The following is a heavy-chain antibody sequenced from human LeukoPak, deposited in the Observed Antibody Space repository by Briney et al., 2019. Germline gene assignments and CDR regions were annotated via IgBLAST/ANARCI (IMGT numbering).Heavy chain of an antibody. D-gene: IGHD3-22*01. CDR1: GGSISSYY. V-gene: IGHV4-59*06. Sequence: SETLSLTCTVSGGSISSYYWSWIRQHPGKGLEWIGYIYYSGSTYYNPSLKSRVTISVDTSKNQFSLKLSSVTAADTAVYYCARDRSSGYSGMDVWGQGTTVTVSS. CDR3: ARDRSSGYSGMDV. J-gene: IGHJ6*02. CDR2: IYYSGST.